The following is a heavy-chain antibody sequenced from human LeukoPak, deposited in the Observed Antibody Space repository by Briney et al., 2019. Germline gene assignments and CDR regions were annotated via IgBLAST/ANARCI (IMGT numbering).Heavy chain of an antibody. V-gene: IGHV4-38-2*01. Sequence: PSETLPLTCAVSGYSISSGYYWGWIRQPPGKGLEWIGSIYHSGSTYYNPSLKSRVTISVDTSKNQFSLKLSSVTAADTAVYYCARHTPYYYYYYMDVWGKGTTVTVSS. CDR2: IYHSGST. J-gene: IGHJ6*03. CDR3: ARHTPYYYYYYMDV. CDR1: GYSISSGYY.